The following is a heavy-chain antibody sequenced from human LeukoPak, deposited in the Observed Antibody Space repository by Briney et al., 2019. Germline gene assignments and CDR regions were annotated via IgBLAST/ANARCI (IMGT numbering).Heavy chain of an antibody. CDR3: ARVRGGSYEWDY. D-gene: IGHD2-15*01. J-gene: IGHJ4*02. V-gene: IGHV1-46*01. CDR1: GYTFTSYY. CDR2: INPSGGST. Sequence: ASVKVSCKASGYTFTSYYMHWVRQAPGQGLEWMGMINPSGGSTSYAQKFQGRVTMTRDMSTSTVYMELSSLRSEDTAVYYCARVRGGSYEWDYWGQGTLVTVSS.